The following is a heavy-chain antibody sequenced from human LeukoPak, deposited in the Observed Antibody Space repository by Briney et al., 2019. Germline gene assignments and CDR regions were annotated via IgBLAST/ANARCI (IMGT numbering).Heavy chain of an antibody. CDR3: ASGTLYSSGWACFDY. Sequence: GGSLRLSCAASGFTFSSYDMSWVRQAPGKGLEWVSVIYSGGSTYYADSVKGRFTISRDNSKNTLYLQMNSLRAEDTAVYYCASGTLYSSGWACFDYWGQGTLVTVSS. CDR1: GFTFSSYD. CDR2: IYSGGST. J-gene: IGHJ4*02. V-gene: IGHV3-53*01. D-gene: IGHD6-19*01.